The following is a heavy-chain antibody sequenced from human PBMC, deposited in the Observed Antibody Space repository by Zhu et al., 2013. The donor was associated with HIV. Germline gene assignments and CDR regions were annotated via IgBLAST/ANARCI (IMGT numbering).Heavy chain of an antibody. D-gene: IGHD1-26*01. CDR1: GFTFSSYS. J-gene: IGHJ2*01. V-gene: IGHV3-21*01. CDR2: ISSSSSYI. Sequence: EVQLLESGGGLVKPGGSLRLSCAASGFTFSSYSMNWVRQAPGKGLEWVSSISSSSSYIYYADSVKGRFTISRDNAKNSLYLQMNSLRAEDTAVYYCARDSGSYLRLHGDWYFDLWGRGTLVTVSS. CDR3: ARDSGSYLRLHGDWYFDL.